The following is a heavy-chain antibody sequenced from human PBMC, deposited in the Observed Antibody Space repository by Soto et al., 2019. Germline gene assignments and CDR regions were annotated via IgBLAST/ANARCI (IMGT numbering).Heavy chain of an antibody. CDR3: SRSTWDFEY. D-gene: IGHD7-27*01. Sequence: QVHLQESGPGLVKPSETLSLTCTVSGGSINNHYWSWIRQPPGTGLEWIGYIYYTWSTDYNPSLKSQVTMSVYTSKIRVSLDLASLTAADTAMYYCSRSTWDFEYWGQGTLVTVSS. V-gene: IGHV4-59*11. CDR2: IYYTWST. J-gene: IGHJ4*02. CDR1: GGSINNHY.